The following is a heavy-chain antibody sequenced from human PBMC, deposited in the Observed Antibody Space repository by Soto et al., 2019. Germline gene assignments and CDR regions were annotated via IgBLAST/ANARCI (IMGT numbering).Heavy chain of an antibody. V-gene: IGHV4-39*02. CDR2: MSRSGST. D-gene: IGHD2-21*02. Sequence: PSETLSLSCAVSGGSINTNTYYWGWIRQAPGKGLEWIGSMSRSGSTHYNPSLKSRLTISLDMSKNHFSLDLRSVTAADTAVYFCVGQFNARGGVHCPYCGPCPPVT. CDR3: VGQFNARGGVHCPY. J-gene: IGHJ1*01. CDR1: GGSINTNTYY.